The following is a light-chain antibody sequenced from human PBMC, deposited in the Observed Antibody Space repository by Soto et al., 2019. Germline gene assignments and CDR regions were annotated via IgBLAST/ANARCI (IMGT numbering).Light chain of an antibody. CDR3: QQYNKFPSLT. J-gene: IGKJ4*01. CDR2: GAS. Sequence: EIVMTQSPATPSVSPGERATLSCRASQSVSSNLAWYQQKPGQAPRLLIYGASTRATGIPARFSGSGSGTEFTLTIGSLQSEDFAVYYCQQYNKFPSLTFGGGTKVEIK. CDR1: QSVSSN. V-gene: IGKV3-15*01.